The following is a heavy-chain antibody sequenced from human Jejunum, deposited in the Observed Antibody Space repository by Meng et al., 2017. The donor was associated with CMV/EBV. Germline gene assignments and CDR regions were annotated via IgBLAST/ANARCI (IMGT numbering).Heavy chain of an antibody. Sequence: TVSGGSVSSGSYYWNWIRQPPGKGLESIGYISYSGSTNYNPSLKSRVTISLDTSKNQFSLKLTSVTAADTAVYYCAGYRAFYGMDVWGQGTTVTVSS. CDR2: ISYSGST. CDR3: AGYRAFYGMDV. J-gene: IGHJ6*02. V-gene: IGHV4-61*01. D-gene: IGHD3-3*02. CDR1: GGSVSSGSYY.